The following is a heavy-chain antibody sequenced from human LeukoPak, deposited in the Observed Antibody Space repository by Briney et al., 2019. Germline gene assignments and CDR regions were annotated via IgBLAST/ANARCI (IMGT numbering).Heavy chain of an antibody. CDR1: GYTFTSYG. J-gene: IGHJ4*02. D-gene: IGHD3-22*01. Sequence: ASVKVSCKVSGYTFTSYGINWVRQAPGQGLERMGWITAFNGNTDYAQKFQGRVTVTTDTSTNTAYMELRSLRSDDTAVYYCARDSYDSSGSYFFLKLLDYWGQGTLVTVSS. V-gene: IGHV1-18*01. CDR3: ARDSYDSSGSYFFLKLLDY. CDR2: ITAFNGNT.